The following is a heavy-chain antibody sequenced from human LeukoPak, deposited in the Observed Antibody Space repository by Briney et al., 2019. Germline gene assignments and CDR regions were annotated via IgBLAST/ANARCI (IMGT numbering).Heavy chain of an antibody. CDR3: ARSRPPPYWYYCMDV. CDR2: IYYSGST. Sequence: SETLSLTCTVSGGSISGYYWSWIRQPPGEGLEWIGYIYYSGSTNYNPSLNSRVTISVDTSKNQFSLNLSSVTAADTAVYYCARSRPPPYWYYCMDVWGKGTTVTVSS. V-gene: IGHV4-59*01. CDR1: GGSISGYY. J-gene: IGHJ6*03.